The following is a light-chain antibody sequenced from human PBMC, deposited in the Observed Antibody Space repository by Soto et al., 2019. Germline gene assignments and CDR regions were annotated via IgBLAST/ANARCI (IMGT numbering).Light chain of an antibody. CDR2: HDA. Sequence: SSELTQPPSVSVAPGQTARISCGGYNIGSESVHWYQQKPGQAPVLVVYHDADRPSGIPERFSGSKSGNTATLTISRVEAGDEADYYCQVWDSSSDHVVFGGGTKLTVL. CDR1: NIGSES. V-gene: IGLV3-21*02. CDR3: QVWDSSSDHVV. J-gene: IGLJ2*01.